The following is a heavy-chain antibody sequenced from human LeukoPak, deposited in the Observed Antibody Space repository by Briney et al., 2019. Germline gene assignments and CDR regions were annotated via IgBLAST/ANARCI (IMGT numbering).Heavy chain of an antibody. D-gene: IGHD2/OR15-2a*01. CDR1: GFTFSSYE. CDR2: ISGSGGST. J-gene: IGHJ4*02. V-gene: IGHV3-23*01. CDR3: AKTPQNYYFDY. Sequence: GGSLRLSCAASGFTFSSYEMNWVRQAPGKGLEWVSAISGSGGSTYYADSVKGRFTISRDNSKNTLYLQMNSLRAEDTAVYYCAKTPQNYYFDYWGQGTLVTVSS.